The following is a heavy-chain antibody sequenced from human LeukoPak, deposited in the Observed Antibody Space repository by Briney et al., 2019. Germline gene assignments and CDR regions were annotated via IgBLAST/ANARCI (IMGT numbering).Heavy chain of an antibody. CDR3: ATDLRWEFLYYDY. CDR2: IYSGGST. Sequence: GGSLRLSCAASGFTVSSNYMSWVRQAPGKGLEWVPVIYSGGSTYYADSVKGRFTISRDNSKNTLFLQMNSLKTEDTAVYYCATDLRWEFLYYDYWGQGALVTVSS. CDR1: GFTVSSNY. V-gene: IGHV3-53*01. D-gene: IGHD1-26*01. J-gene: IGHJ4*02.